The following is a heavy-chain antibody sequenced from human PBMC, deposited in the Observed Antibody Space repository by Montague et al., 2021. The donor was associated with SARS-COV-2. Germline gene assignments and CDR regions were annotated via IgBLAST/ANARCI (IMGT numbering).Heavy chain of an antibody. CDR3: ARDPPYCSGWDDWFDY. CDR2: IFYSGNT. D-gene: IGHD6-19*01. CDR1: GGSISSYY. V-gene: IGHV4-59*12. Sequence: SETLSLTCTVSGGSISSYYWSWIRQPPGKGLEWIGYIFYSGNTNYNPSLKSRVTISIDTSKNQFSLKLRSVTAADTAVYYCARDPPYCSGWDDWFDYWGQGTLVIVSS. J-gene: IGHJ5*01.